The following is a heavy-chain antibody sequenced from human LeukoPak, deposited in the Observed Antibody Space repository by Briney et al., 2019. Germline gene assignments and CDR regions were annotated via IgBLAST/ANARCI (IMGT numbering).Heavy chain of an antibody. Sequence: PSETLSLTCSVSTYSISSGYYWDWIRQPPGKGLEWIGRFHTRGSTNYNPSLKSRVIISVDTSKNQFSLKLNSVTAADTAVYYCAKDRYQNRYGSGSYSRFDYWGQGTLVTVSS. V-gene: IGHV4-38-2*02. CDR1: TYSISSGYY. D-gene: IGHD3-10*01. CDR3: AKDRYQNRYGSGSYSRFDY. CDR2: FHTRGST. J-gene: IGHJ4*02.